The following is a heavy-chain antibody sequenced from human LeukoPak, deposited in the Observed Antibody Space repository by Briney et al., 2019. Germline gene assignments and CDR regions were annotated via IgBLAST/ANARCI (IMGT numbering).Heavy chain of an antibody. CDR3: SSSGVEEWQGLHF. Sequence: GASVKVSCKASGYTFTSNGVCWVRQAHGQGLGWMGWISAFNGNTNYAQKFQGRVTMTTDTSTSKAYMELRSLRSDDTAVYYCSSSGVEEWQGLHFWGQGTLVTVSS. CDR2: ISAFNGNT. D-gene: IGHD3-3*01. V-gene: IGHV1-18*01. J-gene: IGHJ4*02. CDR1: GYTFTSNG.